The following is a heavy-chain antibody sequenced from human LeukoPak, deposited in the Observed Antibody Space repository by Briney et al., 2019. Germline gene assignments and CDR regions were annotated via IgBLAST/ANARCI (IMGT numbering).Heavy chain of an antibody. D-gene: IGHD1-26*01. V-gene: IGHV3-53*01. CDR2: IYSDGNT. CDR1: GFTVSRNY. Sequence: GGSLRLSCAASGFTVSRNYMSWIRQAPGKGLEWVSVIYSDGNTKYADSVKGRFTISRDNSKNMLYLQMNSLSAEDTAVYYCAKLVAWQLPYYFDYWGQGTLVTVSS. J-gene: IGHJ4*02. CDR3: AKLVAWQLPYYFDY.